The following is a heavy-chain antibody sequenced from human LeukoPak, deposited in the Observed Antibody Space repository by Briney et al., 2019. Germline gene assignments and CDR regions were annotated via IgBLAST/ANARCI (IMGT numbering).Heavy chain of an antibody. Sequence: AGTLCLSCSVSGVSFRNYALHWVRQPPGKGLEYVWVITSNGGATYYAASVRNRFTISRDNSKYTLYLQMSTLRDDDAAVYYCAKKDVALSAYFHDSAFDIWGQGTTVTVSS. CDR2: ITSNGGAT. D-gene: IGHD2-21*01. CDR3: AKKDVALSAYFHDSAFDI. CDR1: GVSFRNYA. V-gene: IGHV3-64D*09. J-gene: IGHJ6*02.